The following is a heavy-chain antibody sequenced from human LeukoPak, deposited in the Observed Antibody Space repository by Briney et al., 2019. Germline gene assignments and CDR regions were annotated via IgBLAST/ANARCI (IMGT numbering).Heavy chain of an antibody. CDR3: ARRSNYDLLTGSHDAFDI. CDR1: GGSISSYY. CDR2: IYYSGTT. D-gene: IGHD3-9*01. Sequence: PSETLSLTCTVSGGSISSYYWSWIRQPPGKGLEWIGYIYYSGTTNYNPSLKSRVTMSVDTSKNQFSLKLTSVTAADTAIYYCARRSNYDLLTGSHDAFDIWGQGTMVTVSS. V-gene: IGHV4-59*01. J-gene: IGHJ3*02.